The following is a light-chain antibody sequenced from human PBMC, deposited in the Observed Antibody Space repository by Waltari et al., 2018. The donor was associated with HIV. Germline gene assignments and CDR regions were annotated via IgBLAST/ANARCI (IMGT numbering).Light chain of an antibody. CDR3: YQRSDWPRT. Sequence: EIVLTQSPATLSLSPGERATLSCRASQSVSVYLAWYQQKPGQAPRLLIYDASNRATGIPVRFSGSGSGTDFTLTISSLEPEDFAVYYCYQRSDWPRTFGQGTNVEIK. CDR2: DAS. CDR1: QSVSVY. J-gene: IGKJ1*01. V-gene: IGKV3-11*01.